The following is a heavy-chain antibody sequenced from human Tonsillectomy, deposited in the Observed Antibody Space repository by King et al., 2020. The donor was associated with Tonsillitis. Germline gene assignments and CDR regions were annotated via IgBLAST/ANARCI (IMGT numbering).Heavy chain of an antibody. Sequence: LQLQESGPGLVKPSETLSLTCTVSGGSISSSYYYWGWIRQPPGKGLEWIGRLYYSGSTYYSGSTYYSPSLRSRVSISVDTSKNQVSLELTSVTAADTAVYYCAKASIAVAGRGWFDPWGQGTLVTVSS. V-gene: IGHV4-61*05. D-gene: IGHD6-19*01. J-gene: IGHJ5*02. CDR3: AKASIAVAGRGWFDP. CDR2: STYYSGST. CDR1: GGSISSSYYY.